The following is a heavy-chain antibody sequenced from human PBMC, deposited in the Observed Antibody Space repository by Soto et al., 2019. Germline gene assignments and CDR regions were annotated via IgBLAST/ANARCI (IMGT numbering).Heavy chain of an antibody. CDR2: IWSDGSNK. Sequence: QVQLVESGGGGVQPGRSLRISCAPSRFNFSSYCMHWVRQAPGKRLEWVAVIWSDGSNKYYADSVKGRFTISRDNYKKAQYMQMNGLCGADTVVYYLASDSPSDYGIHGPFDYWGQGTLDTGSS. J-gene: IGHJ4*02. D-gene: IGHD3-10*01. CDR1: RFNFSSYC. CDR3: ASDSPSDYGIHGPFDY. V-gene: IGHV3-33*01.